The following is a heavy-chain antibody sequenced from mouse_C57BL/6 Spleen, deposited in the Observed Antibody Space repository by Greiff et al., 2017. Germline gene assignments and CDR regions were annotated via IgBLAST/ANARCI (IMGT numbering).Heavy chain of an antibody. CDR1: GYTFTSYW. J-gene: IGHJ2*01. Sequence: QVQLQQPGAELVMPGASVKLSCKASGYTFTSYWMHWVKQRPGQGLEWIGEIDPSDSYTNYNQKFKGKSTLTVDKSSSTAYMQLSSLTSEDSAVYYCARGPVSYFDDWGQGATLTVSS. V-gene: IGHV1-69*01. CDR2: IDPSDSYT. CDR3: ARGPVSYFDD. D-gene: IGHD6-2*01.